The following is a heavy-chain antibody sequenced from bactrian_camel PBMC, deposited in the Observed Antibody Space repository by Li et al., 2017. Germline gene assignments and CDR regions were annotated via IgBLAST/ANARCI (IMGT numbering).Heavy chain of an antibody. Sequence: HVQLVESGGGSVQAGGSLRLSCAASGYLYSRYCMGWFRQVQGKEREGVGEIDSDGTTRYAESVRGRFTIYKDSAANALYLQMNNLKPEDTAMYYCAAAPEGTWRFPPRRDDFSHWGRGTQVTVS. CDR2: IDSDGTT. CDR3: AAAPEGTWRFPPRRDDFSH. CDR1: GYLYSRYC. D-gene: IGHD3*01. V-gene: IGHV3S53*01. J-gene: IGHJ4*01.